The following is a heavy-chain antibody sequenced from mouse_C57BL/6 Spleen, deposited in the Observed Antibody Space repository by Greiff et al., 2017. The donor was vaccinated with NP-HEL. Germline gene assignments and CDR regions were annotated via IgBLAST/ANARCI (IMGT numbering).Heavy chain of an antibody. CDR1: GFTFSDFY. CDR2: SRNKANDYTT. J-gene: IGHJ1*03. Sequence: EVNVVESGGGLVQSGRSLRLSCATSGFTFSDFYMEWVRQAPGKGLEWIAASRNKANDYTTEYSASVKGRFIVSRDTSQSILYLQMNALRAEDTAIYYCARVIVGYFDVWGTGTTVTVSS. CDR3: ARVIVGYFDV. V-gene: IGHV7-1*01.